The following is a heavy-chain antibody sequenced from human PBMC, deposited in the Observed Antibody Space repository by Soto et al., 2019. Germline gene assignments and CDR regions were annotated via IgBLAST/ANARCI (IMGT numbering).Heavy chain of an antibody. D-gene: IGHD1-1*01. CDR1: GDSVSSNSAA. V-gene: IGHV6-1*01. CDR3: CRTDSGQYHYGMGL. CDR2: TYYRSKWYN. Sequence: PSQTLSLTCAISGDSVSSNSAAWNWIRQSPSRGLEWLGRTYYRSKWYNDYAVSVKSRITINPDTSKNQFSLQLNSVTPEDTAVVFLCRTDSGQYHYGMGLRGQGTTVTVSS. J-gene: IGHJ6*02.